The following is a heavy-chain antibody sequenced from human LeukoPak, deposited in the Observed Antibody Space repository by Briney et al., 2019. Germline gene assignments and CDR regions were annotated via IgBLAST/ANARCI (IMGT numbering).Heavy chain of an antibody. J-gene: IGHJ4*02. Sequence: SWNSGSIGYADSVKGRFTVSRDNAKNSLYLQMNSLRAEDTALYYCAKDNGYYGSGSYYNGWGQGTLVTVSS. D-gene: IGHD3-10*01. CDR3: AKDNGYYGSGSYYNG. CDR2: SWNSGSI. V-gene: IGHV3-9*01.